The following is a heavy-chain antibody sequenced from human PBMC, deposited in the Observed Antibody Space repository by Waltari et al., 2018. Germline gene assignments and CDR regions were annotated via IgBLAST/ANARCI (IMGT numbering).Heavy chain of an antibody. CDR2: ISSSRSYI. D-gene: IGHD6-13*01. CDR1: GFTFSSYS. Sequence: EVQLVESGGGLVKPGGSLRLSCAASGFTFSSYSRNWVRQAPGKGMEWVSSISSSRSYIYYADSVKGRFTISRDNAKNSLYLQMNSLRAEDTAVYYCAGGAADPYYYYYMDVWGKGTTVTVSS. J-gene: IGHJ6*03. CDR3: AGGAADPYYYYYMDV. V-gene: IGHV3-21*01.